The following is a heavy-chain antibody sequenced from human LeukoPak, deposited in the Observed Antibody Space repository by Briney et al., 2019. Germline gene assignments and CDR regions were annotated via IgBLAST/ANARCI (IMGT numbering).Heavy chain of an antibody. CDR2: ISSSSSYI. CDR3: ARDALYGGSRDAFDI. Sequence: PGGSLRLSCAASGFTFSSYSMNWVRQAPGKGLEWVSSISSSSSYIYYADSVKGRFTISRDNAKNSLYLQMNSLRAEDTAVYYCARDALYGGSRDAFDIWGQGTMVTVSS. CDR1: GFTFSSYS. D-gene: IGHD4-23*01. J-gene: IGHJ3*02. V-gene: IGHV3-21*01.